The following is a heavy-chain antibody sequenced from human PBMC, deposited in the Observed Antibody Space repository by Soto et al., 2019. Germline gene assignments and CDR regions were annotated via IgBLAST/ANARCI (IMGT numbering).Heavy chain of an antibody. D-gene: IGHD3-3*01. CDR2: IYHSGST. J-gene: IGHJ5*02. CDR1: GGSISSSNW. CDR3: ARDSTPTRFLEWLSPHCFDP. Sequence: PSETLSLTCAVSGGSISSSNWWSWVRQPPGKGLEWIGEIYHSGSTNYNPSLKSRVTISVDKSKNQFSLKLSSVTAADTAVYYCARDSTPTRFLEWLSPHCFDPWGQGTLVTVAS. V-gene: IGHV4-4*02.